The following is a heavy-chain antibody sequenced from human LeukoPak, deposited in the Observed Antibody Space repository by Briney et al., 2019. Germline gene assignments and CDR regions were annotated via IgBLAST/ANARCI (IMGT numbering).Heavy chain of an antibody. CDR2: ISGSGGST. CDR3: AKSKYGSAYYYYYGMDV. J-gene: IGHJ6*02. CDR1: GFTFSSYA. Sequence: GGSLRLSCAASGFTFSSYAMSWVRQAPGKGLEWVSAISGSGGSTYYADSVKGRFTISRDNSKNTLYLQMNSLRAEDTAVYYCAKSKYGSAYYYYYGMDVWGQGTTVTVSS. V-gene: IGHV3-23*01. D-gene: IGHD3-10*01.